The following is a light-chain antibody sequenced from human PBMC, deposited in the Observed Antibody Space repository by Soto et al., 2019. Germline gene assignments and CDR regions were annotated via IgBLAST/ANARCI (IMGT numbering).Light chain of an antibody. CDR2: GAS. J-gene: IGKJ2*01. CDR3: QQYGSSTYT. V-gene: IGKV3-20*01. Sequence: EIVLTQSPGTLSLSPGERATLSCRASQSVSSSYLARYQHKPGQAPRLLIYGASSSATGIPDRFSGSGSGTDFTLTISRLEPEDYAVYYCQQYGSSTYTFGREIKLEIK. CDR1: QSVSSSY.